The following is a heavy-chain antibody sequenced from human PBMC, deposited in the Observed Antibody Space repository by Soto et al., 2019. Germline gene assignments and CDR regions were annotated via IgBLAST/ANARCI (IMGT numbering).Heavy chain of an antibody. CDR1: GGSISSGGYY. V-gene: IGHV4-31*03. Sequence: PSETLSLTCTVSGGSISSGGYYWSWIRQHPGKGLEYIGYIYCSGSTYYNPSLKSRVTISVDTSKNQFSLKLSSVTAADTAVYYCARDRASSSAWFDPWGQGTLVTVSS. D-gene: IGHD6-6*01. CDR2: IYCSGST. J-gene: IGHJ5*02. CDR3: ARDRASSSAWFDP.